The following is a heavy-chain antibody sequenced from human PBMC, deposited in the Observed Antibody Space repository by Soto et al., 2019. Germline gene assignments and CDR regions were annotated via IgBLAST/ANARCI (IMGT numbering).Heavy chain of an antibody. Sequence: SETLSLTCTVSGASITSGTYYWGWLRQPPGKGLEWIATIYYDGSTFYSPSLRTRVTISADTSKNQFSLKLNSVTASDTPVYYCVSRLGYGFAMDVWGQGTTVTVSS. V-gene: IGHV4-39*01. CDR3: VSRLGYGFAMDV. CDR1: GASITSGTYY. J-gene: IGHJ6*02. D-gene: IGHD5-12*01. CDR2: IYYDGST.